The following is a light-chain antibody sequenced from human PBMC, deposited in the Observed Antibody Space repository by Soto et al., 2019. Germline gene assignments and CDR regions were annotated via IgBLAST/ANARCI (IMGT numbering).Light chain of an antibody. Sequence: QSALAQPASVSGSPGQSITISCTGSSSDVGSYKFVSWFQQNPGEAPKLIIYEGTKRPSGVSDRFSGSKSGYTASLTISGLQAEDEADYYCCSYAGDSTWVFGGGTKLTVL. CDR3: CSYAGDSTWV. CDR2: EGT. V-gene: IGLV2-23*01. CDR1: SSDVGSYKF. J-gene: IGLJ3*02.